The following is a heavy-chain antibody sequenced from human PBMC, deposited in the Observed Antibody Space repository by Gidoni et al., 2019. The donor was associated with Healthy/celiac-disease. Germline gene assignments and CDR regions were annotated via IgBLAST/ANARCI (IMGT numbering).Heavy chain of an antibody. V-gene: IGHV5-51*01. D-gene: IGHD4-17*01. J-gene: IGHJ5*02. Sequence: EVQLVQSGAVVQKPGESLMISCTGSGYSFTSSWIGWVRQMPGQGLEWMWISYPGDSDTRYSPSFQSQVTIAADKSISTAYLQWSSLKASDTAMYYCARLPSVYGDFIANWFDPWGQGTLVTVSS. CDR2: SYPGDSDT. CDR1: GYSFTSSW. CDR3: ARLPSVYGDFIANWFDP.